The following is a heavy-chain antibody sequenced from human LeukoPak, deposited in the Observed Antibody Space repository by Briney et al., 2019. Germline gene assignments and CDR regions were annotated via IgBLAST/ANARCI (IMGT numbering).Heavy chain of an antibody. CDR2: IYHSGNT. CDR3: ARTTVAAAAPGGY. J-gene: IGHJ4*02. D-gene: IGHD6-13*01. CDR1: GYSISSGYY. V-gene: IGHV4-38-2*02. Sequence: PSETLSLTCTVSGYSISSGYYWGWIRQPPGKGLEWIGSIYHSGNTYYNPSLKSRVTISVDTSKNQFSLKLSSVTAADTAVYFCARTTVAAAAPGGYWGQGTLVTVSS.